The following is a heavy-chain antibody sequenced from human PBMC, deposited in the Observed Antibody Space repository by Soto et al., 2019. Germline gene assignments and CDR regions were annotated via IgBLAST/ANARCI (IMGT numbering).Heavy chain of an antibody. CDR2: IYYRGNT. J-gene: IGHJ6*02. D-gene: IGHD6-13*01. Sequence: PSETLSLTCSVSGDSINSDKYYWGWIRQPPGKGLEWIGSIYYRGNTYYNPSLQTRVTISLDNAKNSLYLQMNSLRAEDTAVYYCARVKFAAAGTPMDVWGQGTTVTVSS. V-gene: IGHV4-39*02. CDR1: GDSINSDKYY. CDR3: ARVKFAAAGTPMDV.